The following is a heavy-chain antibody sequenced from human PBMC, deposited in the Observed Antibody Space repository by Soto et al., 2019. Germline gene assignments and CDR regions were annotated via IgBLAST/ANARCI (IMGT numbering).Heavy chain of an antibody. CDR2: VKQDGSDK. V-gene: IGHV3-7*04. CDR3: ARGGGNFDQ. CDR1: GFSLRGYW. J-gene: IGHJ4*02. D-gene: IGHD3-16*01. Sequence: DVQLVESGGGIVQPGGSLRLTCAASGFSLRGYWMSWVRQAPGRGLEWVANVKQDGSDKNYVDSVKGRFTISRDNAKNALDLQMDGLRAEDTAVYYCARGGGNFDQWGRGTLVTVSS.